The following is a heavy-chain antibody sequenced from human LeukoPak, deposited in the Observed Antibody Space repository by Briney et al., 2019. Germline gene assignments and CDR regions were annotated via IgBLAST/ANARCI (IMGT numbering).Heavy chain of an antibody. D-gene: IGHD5-24*01. CDR1: GFSVTNNY. V-gene: IGHV3-53*01. Sequence: GGSLRLSCAVSGFSVTNNYMSWVGQAPGKGREWGSVFYVGGATYYADSVKGRFTLSRDNSENTLYLQMKSLSAEDTAVYYCARGDGYNFFDYWGQGTLVTVSS. J-gene: IGHJ4*02. CDR2: FYVGGAT. CDR3: ARGDGYNFFDY.